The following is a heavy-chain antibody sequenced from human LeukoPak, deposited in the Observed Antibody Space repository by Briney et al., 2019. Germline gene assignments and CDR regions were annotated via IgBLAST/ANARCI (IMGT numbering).Heavy chain of an antibody. D-gene: IGHD3-3*01. Sequence: PSETLSLTCAVSGGSISSGGYSWSWVRQAPGKGLEWVSYISSSSSTIYYADSVKGRFTISRDNAKNSLYLQMNSLRAEDTAVYYCASLLYYDFWSGPQTDYYYYGMDVWGQGTTVTVSS. J-gene: IGHJ6*02. CDR2: ISSSSSTI. CDR1: GGSISSGGYS. CDR3: ASLLYYDFWSGPQTDYYYYGMDV. V-gene: IGHV3-48*01.